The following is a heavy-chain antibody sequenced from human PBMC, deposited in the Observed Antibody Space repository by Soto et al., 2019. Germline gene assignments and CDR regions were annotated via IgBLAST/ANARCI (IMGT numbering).Heavy chain of an antibody. CDR2: ISAYNGNT. J-gene: IGHJ5*02. D-gene: IGHD2-2*01. Sequence: GASVKVSCKASGYTFTSYGISWVRQAPGQGLEWMGWISAYNGNTNYAQKLQGRVTMTTDISTSTAYMELRSLRSDDTAVYYCARDRIVVVPAATNCFDPWGQGTLVTVSS. CDR1: GYTFTSYG. CDR3: ARDRIVVVPAATNCFDP. V-gene: IGHV1-18*04.